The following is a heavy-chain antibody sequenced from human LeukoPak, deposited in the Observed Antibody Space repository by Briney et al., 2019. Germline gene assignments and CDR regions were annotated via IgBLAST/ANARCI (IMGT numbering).Heavy chain of an antibody. V-gene: IGHV3-73*01. CDR1: GFTFSGSA. CDR2: IRSKANSYAT. CDR3: TKRLCSGGSCYFDY. D-gene: IGHD2-15*01. Sequence: GGSLRLSCEASGFTFSGSAMHWVRQASGKGLEWVGRIRSKANSYATAYAASVKGRFTASRDDSKNTAYLQMNSLKTEDTAVYYCTKRLCSGGSCYFDYWGQGTLVTVSS. J-gene: IGHJ4*02.